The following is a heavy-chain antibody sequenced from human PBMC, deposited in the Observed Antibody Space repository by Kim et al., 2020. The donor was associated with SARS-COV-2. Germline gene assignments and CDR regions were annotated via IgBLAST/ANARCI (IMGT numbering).Heavy chain of an antibody. D-gene: IGHD6-13*01. CDR2: ISSSSSYT. CDR1: GFTFSDYY. CDR3: ARDIAAAGTAYYYYYYGMDV. V-gene: IGHV3-11*06. Sequence: GGSLRLSCAASGFTFSDYYMSWIRQAPGKGLEWVSYISSSSSYTNYADSVKGRFTISRDNAKNSLYLQMNSLRAEDTAVYYCARDIAAAGTAYYYYYYGMDVWGQGTTVTVSS. J-gene: IGHJ6*02.